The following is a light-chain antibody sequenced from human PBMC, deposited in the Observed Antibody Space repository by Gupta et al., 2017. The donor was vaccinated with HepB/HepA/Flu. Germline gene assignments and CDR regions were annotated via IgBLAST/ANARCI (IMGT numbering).Light chain of an antibody. J-gene: IGLJ2*01. CDR3: QVWDSSSDHVV. CDR2: YDN. Sequence: SYVLTQPPSVSVAPEKTARITCGGNNIGSKSVHWYQQKPGQAPVLVIYYDNDRPSGIPDRFSGSNSGNTATLTISRVEAGDEADYYCQVWDSSSDHVVFGGGTKLTVL. CDR1: NIGSKS. V-gene: IGLV3-21*04.